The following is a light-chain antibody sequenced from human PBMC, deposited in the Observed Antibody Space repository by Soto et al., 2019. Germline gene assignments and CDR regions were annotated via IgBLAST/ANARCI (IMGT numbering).Light chain of an antibody. V-gene: IGKV1-8*01. J-gene: IGKJ4*01. CDR2: AAS. CDR3: QQYNSYPLT. Sequence: AIRMTQSPSSFSASTGDRVTITCRASQGISSYLAWYQQKPEKAPKLLIDAASTLQSGVPSRFSGSGSGTEFTLTISSLQPDDFATYYCQQYNSYPLTFGGGTKVDIK. CDR1: QGISSY.